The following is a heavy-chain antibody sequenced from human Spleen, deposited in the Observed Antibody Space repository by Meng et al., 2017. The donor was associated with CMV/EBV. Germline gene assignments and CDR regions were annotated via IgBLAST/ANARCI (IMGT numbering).Heavy chain of an antibody. V-gene: IGHV4-4*02. CDR2: IYHSGNT. D-gene: IGHD2-2*01. Sequence: SGSAYSRRSRGNCARQPPGKGLEWIGEIYHSGNTNYTPSLKSRVTISVDKSKNQFSLKLSSVTAADTAVYYCARASGSTSSGWFDPWGQGTLVTVSS. CDR3: ARASGSTSSGWFDP. J-gene: IGHJ5*02. CDR1: GSAYSRRSR.